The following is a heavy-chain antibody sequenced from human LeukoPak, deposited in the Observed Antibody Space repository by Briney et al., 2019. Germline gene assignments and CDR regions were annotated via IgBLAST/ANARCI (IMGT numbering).Heavy chain of an antibody. V-gene: IGHV3-30*04. D-gene: IGHD6-6*01. CDR3: AKDMVGGTTSIEYSSSPFDY. Sequence: PGGSLRLSCVGSGFTFSSYAIYWVRQAPGKGLDWVAVISDDGSTKYYADSVKGRFTVSRDNAKNSLYLQMNSLRAEDTALYYCAKDMVGGTTSIEYSSSPFDYWGQGTLVTVSS. J-gene: IGHJ4*02. CDR2: ISDDGSTK. CDR1: GFTFSSYA.